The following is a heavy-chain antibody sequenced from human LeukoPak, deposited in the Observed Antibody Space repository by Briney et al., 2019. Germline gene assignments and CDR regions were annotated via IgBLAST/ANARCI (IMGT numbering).Heavy chain of an antibody. CDR3: ARKGPLRDSIPFMDV. V-gene: IGHV4-34*01. D-gene: IGHD4-17*01. Sequence: SETLSLTCAVYGGSFSGFFWSWIRQPPGKGLEWIEEIDHSGNTNYNPSLRSRVTISVDTSKNQFSLKVNSLTAADTAVYYCARKGPLRDSIPFMDVWGEGTTVTVSS. CDR2: IDHSGNT. J-gene: IGHJ6*03. CDR1: GGSFSGFF.